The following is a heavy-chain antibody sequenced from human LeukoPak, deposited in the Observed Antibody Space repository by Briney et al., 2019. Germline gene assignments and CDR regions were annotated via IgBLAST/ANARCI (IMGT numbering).Heavy chain of an antibody. J-gene: IGHJ4*02. CDR2: INPNSGGT. D-gene: IGHD6-19*01. CDR3: AKVRWDNSGWYYLDD. V-gene: IGHV1-2*02. Sequence: ASVKVSCKASGYTFTSYYMHWVRQAPGQGLEWMGWINPNSGGTNYAQKFQGRVTMTRDTSISTAYMELSRLRSDDTAVYYCAKVRWDNSGWYYLDDWDQGTLVTVSS. CDR1: GYTFTSYY.